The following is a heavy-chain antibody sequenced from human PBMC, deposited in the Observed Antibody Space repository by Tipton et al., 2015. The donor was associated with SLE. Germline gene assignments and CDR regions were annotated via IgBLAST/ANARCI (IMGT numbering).Heavy chain of an antibody. CDR1: GGSISSYY. CDR3: ARHGPKVAAARNPFDY. Sequence: GLVKPSETLSLTCTVSGGSISSYYWSWIRQPPGKGLEWIGYIYTSGSTNYNPSLKSRVTISVDTSKNQFSLKLSSVTAADTAVYYCARHGPKVAAARNPFDYWGQGTLVTVSS. D-gene: IGHD6-13*01. V-gene: IGHV4-4*09. CDR2: IYTSGST. J-gene: IGHJ4*02.